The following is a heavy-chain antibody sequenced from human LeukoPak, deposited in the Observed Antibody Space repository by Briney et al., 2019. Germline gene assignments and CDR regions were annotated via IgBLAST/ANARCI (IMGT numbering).Heavy chain of an antibody. Sequence: SETLSLTCTVSGDSITISNCYWVWIRQPPGKGLEYIGNIYYTGSTSYNPSLKSRVTISIDTSKNQFSLNLRSVTAADTAVYYCARHLAVAGSRSLDYWGQGTLVTVSS. V-gene: IGHV4-39*01. J-gene: IGHJ4*02. CDR2: IYYTGST. CDR1: GDSITISNCY. CDR3: ARHLAVAGSRSLDY. D-gene: IGHD6-19*01.